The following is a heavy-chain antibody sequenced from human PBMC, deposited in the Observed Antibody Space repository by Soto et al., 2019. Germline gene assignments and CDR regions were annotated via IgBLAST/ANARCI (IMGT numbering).Heavy chain of an antibody. V-gene: IGHV3-49*04. Sequence: SLRLSCTASGFTFGDYAMSWVRQAPGKGLEWVGFIRSKAYGGTTEYAASVKGRFTISRDDSKSIAYLRMNSLKTEDTAVYYCTSGYSSSWYFDYWGQGTLVTVSS. CDR3: TSGYSSSWYFDY. D-gene: IGHD6-13*01. CDR1: GFTFGDYA. CDR2: IRSKAYGGTT. J-gene: IGHJ4*02.